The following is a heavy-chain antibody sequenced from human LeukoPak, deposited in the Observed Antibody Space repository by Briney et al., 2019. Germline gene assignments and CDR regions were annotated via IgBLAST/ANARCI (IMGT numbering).Heavy chain of an antibody. J-gene: IGHJ5*02. CDR2: INQAGSEK. D-gene: IGHD2-15*01. CDR3: ARVVVGVTNRFDP. CDR1: GFIFSSYW. Sequence: GGALRLSCAASGFIFSSYWMSWVRQAPGKGLEWVANINQAGSEKYYVDSVKGRFTISRDNAKNSLFLQMNSLRAEDTAVYFCARVVVGVTNRFDPWGQGTLVIVSS. V-gene: IGHV3-7*05.